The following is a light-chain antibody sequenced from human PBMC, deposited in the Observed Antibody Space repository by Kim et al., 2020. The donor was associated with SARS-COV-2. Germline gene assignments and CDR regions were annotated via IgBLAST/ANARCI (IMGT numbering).Light chain of an antibody. J-gene: IGLJ1*01. CDR3: QVWDSSSDHYV. V-gene: IGLV3-21*04. CDR1: NIGSKS. CDR2: YDS. Sequence: SYELTQPPSVSVAPGKTARITCGGNNIGSKSVNWYQQKPGQAPVLVIYYDSDRPSGIPERFSGSNSGNTATLTISRVEAGDEADYYFQVWDSSSDHYVFGTGTKVTVL.